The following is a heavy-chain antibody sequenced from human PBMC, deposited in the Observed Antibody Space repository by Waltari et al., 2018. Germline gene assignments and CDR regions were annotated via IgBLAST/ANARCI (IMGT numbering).Heavy chain of an antibody. V-gene: IGHV4-34*01. Sequence: QVQLQQWGAGLLKPSETLSLTCAVYGGSFSGYYWRWIRQPPGKGLEWIGEINHSGSTNYNPSLKSRVTISVDTSKNQFSLKLSSVTAADTAVYYCARPYDGLYSSSSQGAFDIWGQGTMVTVSS. D-gene: IGHD6-6*01. J-gene: IGHJ3*02. CDR1: GGSFSGYY. CDR3: ARPYDGLYSSSSQGAFDI. CDR2: INHSGST.